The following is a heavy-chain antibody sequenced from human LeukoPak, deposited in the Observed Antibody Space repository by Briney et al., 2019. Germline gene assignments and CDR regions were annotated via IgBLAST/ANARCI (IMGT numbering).Heavy chain of an antibody. CDR3: ARDLCSGGSCYFDY. V-gene: IGHV1-8*01. CDR2: KNPNSGNA. D-gene: IGHD2-15*01. J-gene: IGHJ4*02. CDR1: GYTFTTSD. Sequence: ASVKVSCKASGYTFTTSDINWVRQAPGQGLQWMGWKNPNSGNAVYAQKFQGRVTMTRSTSINTAYMELSSLRSEDTAVYYCARDLCSGGSCYFDYWGQGTLVTVSS.